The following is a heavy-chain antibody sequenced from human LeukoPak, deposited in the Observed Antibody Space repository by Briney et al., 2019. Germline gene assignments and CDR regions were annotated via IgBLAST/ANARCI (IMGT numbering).Heavy chain of an antibody. J-gene: IGHJ4*02. CDR1: GFTFSSYG. V-gene: IGHV3-23*01. Sequence: GGSLRLSCAASGFTFSSYGMSWVRQAPGKGLEWVSAISGSGGSTYYADSVKGRFTISRDNSKNTLYLQMNSLRAEDTSVYYCAKDKNAYSSIWYLNWGQRTLVTVSS. CDR2: ISGSGGST. D-gene: IGHD6-13*01. CDR3: AKDKNAYSSIWYLN.